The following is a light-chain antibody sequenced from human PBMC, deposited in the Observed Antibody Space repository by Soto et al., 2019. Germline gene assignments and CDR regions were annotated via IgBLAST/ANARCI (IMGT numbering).Light chain of an antibody. CDR3: ISYTSSSIDYV. CDR2: EVS. Sequence: QSALTQPASVSGSPGQSITISCTGTSSDVGGYNYVSWYQQHPGKAPKLMIYEVSNRPSGVSNRFSGSKSGNTASLTISGLQAEEEADYYCISYTSSSIDYVFGTGTKVTVL. V-gene: IGLV2-14*01. CDR1: SSDVGGYNY. J-gene: IGLJ1*01.